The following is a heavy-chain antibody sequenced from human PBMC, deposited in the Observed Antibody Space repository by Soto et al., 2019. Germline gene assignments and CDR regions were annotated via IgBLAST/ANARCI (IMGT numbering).Heavy chain of an antibody. D-gene: IGHD3-10*01. J-gene: IGHJ5*02. Sequence: QVQLVQSGAEVKKPGSSVKVSCKASGGTFSSYAISWVRQAPGQGLEWMGGIIPIFGTANYAQKFQGRVTITADEATGTAYTELSSLRSADTAVYYCARFGGYAVGWFDPWGQGTLVTVSS. CDR2: IIPIFGTA. CDR3: ARFGGYAVGWFDP. V-gene: IGHV1-69*12. CDR1: GGTFSSYA.